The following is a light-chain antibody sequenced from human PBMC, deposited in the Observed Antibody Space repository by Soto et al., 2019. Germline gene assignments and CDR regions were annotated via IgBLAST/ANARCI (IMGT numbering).Light chain of an antibody. CDR2: GAS. CDR1: QSIGTY. V-gene: IGKV3-15*01. J-gene: IGKJ1*01. Sequence: EIVMTQSPATLSVSPGERATLSCRASQSIGTYLAWYQQNPGQSPRLLIYGASTRATGVPARFSGSGSGTDFTLTISSLQSEDFAVYYCQQYDNWPPWTFGQGTRVEIK. CDR3: QQYDNWPPWT.